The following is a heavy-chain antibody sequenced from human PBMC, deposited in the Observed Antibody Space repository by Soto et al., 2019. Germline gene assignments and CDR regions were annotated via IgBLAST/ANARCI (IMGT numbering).Heavy chain of an antibody. CDR2: VSPSGDST. D-gene: IGHD2-2*01. V-gene: IGHV1-46*01. CDR1: GYTFSNYD. CDR3: ARGTSDDRLHQRLDP. Sequence: QEQLVQSGAEMTQPGASVKVSCKASGYTFSNYDIYWVRQAPGDGLELMGVVSPSGDSTVYPQEFLGRLILTCDTSAATVQMELTSLTSDDTATYYCARGTSDDRLHQRLDPWGQGTPVTVSS. J-gene: IGHJ5*02.